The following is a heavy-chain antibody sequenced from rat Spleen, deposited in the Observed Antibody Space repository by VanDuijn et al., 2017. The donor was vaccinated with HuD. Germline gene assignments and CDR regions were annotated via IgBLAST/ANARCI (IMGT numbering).Heavy chain of an antibody. D-gene: IGHD1-10*01. V-gene: IGHV5-25*01. CDR3: ARLFNFYFDY. CDR2: ISAGGFNT. J-gene: IGHJ2*01. CDR1: GFTFSHYY. Sequence: EVQLVESGGGLVQPGRPMKVSWVATGFTFSHYYMAWVRQSPTKGLEWVALISAGGFNTYYRDSVKGRFTISRDIAKSTLYLQMDSLRSEDTATYYCARLFNFYFDYWGQGVMVTVSS.